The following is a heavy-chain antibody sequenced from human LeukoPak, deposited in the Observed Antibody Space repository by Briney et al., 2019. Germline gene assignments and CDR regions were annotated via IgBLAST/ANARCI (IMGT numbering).Heavy chain of an antibody. Sequence: SETLSLTCTVSGGSISNYYWSWIRQPPGKELEWIGYTSYSGNTDSNPSLKSRVTISVDTSKNQFSLKLSSVTAADTAVYYCARSIAARLPTFYYYYYMDVWGKGTTVTVSS. D-gene: IGHD6-6*01. CDR1: GGSISNYY. J-gene: IGHJ6*03. CDR2: TSYSGNT. V-gene: IGHV4-59*08. CDR3: ARSIAARLPTFYYYYYMDV.